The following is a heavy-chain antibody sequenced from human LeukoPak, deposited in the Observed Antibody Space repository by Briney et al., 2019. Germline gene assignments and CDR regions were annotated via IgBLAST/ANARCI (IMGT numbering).Heavy chain of an antibody. CDR3: TTGPGNSGY. CDR1: GLTFSNAW. J-gene: IGHJ4*02. V-gene: IGHV3-15*01. D-gene: IGHD4-23*01. CDR2: IKSITVGGTT. Sequence: GGSLRLSCAVSGLTFSNAWMSWVRQAPGKGLEWVGRIKSITVGGTTEYAAPVKGRFTISRDDSKNTVYLRMNSLKTEDTGVYYCTTGPGNSGYWGQGTLVTVSS.